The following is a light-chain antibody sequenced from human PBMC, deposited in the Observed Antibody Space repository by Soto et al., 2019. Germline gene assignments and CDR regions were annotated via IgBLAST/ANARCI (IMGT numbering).Light chain of an antibody. CDR2: AAS. CDR1: QGISSY. V-gene: IGKV1-8*01. CDR3: QQYYSYPHGT. J-gene: IGKJ1*01. Sequence: AIRVTDAPSSVSSSTVGRVTITCRASQGISSYLAWYQQKPGKAPKLLIYAASTLQSGVPSRFSGSGSGTDFTLTISCLQSEDFATYYCQQYYSYPHGTFGQGTKVDIK.